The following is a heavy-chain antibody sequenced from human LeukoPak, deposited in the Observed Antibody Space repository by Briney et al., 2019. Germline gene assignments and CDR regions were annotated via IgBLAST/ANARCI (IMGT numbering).Heavy chain of an antibody. D-gene: IGHD3-9*01. Sequence: PGGSLRLSCATSGFSFTDYPMNWVRQAPGKGLEWISNIRTTAEGAKYAYYADSVKGRVTISRDDGKNTLYLPMNSLRDDDTAVYYCATDQRYAFDYWGQGILVTVSS. CDR3: ATDQRYAFDY. V-gene: IGHV3-48*02. J-gene: IGHJ4*02. CDR2: IRTTAEGAKYA. CDR1: GFSFTDYP.